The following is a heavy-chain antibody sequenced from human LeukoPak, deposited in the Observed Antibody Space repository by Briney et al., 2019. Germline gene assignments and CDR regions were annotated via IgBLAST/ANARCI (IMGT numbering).Heavy chain of an antibody. CDR1: GGSFSGYY. CDR3: AREYSNWFDP. V-gene: IGHV4-59*01. Sequence: SETLSLTCTVSGGSFSGYYWGWLRQPPGKGLEWIGYNSGSTNYNPSLNSRVTISVDTSKNQLSLKLSSVTAADTAVYYCAREYSNWFDPWGQGSLVTVSS. D-gene: IGHD2-15*01. CDR2: NSGST. J-gene: IGHJ5*02.